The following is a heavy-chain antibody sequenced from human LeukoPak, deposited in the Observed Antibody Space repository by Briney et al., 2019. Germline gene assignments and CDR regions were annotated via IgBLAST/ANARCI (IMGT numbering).Heavy chain of an antibody. CDR2: IYHSGST. CDR1: GCSISSSSYY. D-gene: IGHD2-21*02. CDR3: AVDCGGDCYTSDY. J-gene: IGHJ4*02. Sequence: PSETLSLTCTVSGCSISSSSYYRGWIRQPPGKGLGRIGSIYHSGSTNCNPSLKSRVTISVDTSKNQFSLKLSSVTAADTAVYYCAVDCGGDCYTSDYWGQGTLVTVSS. V-gene: IGHV4-39*07.